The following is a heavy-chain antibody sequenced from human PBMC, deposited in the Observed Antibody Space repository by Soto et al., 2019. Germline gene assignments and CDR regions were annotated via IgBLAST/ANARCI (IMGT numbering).Heavy chain of an antibody. V-gene: IGHV4-59*01. CDR3: ARGEDAFFYYGLDV. CDR2: IYDTGISGYTPST. CDR1: VGSSTSSY. Sequence: SETLSLTCTVSVGSSTSSYWSWIRRPPGKGLEWIAYIYDTGISGYTPSTSYNPSLKSRVTMSVDTSKSQFSLKLTSVTAADTAVYYCARGEDAFFYYGLDVWGQGITVTVSS. J-gene: IGHJ6*02.